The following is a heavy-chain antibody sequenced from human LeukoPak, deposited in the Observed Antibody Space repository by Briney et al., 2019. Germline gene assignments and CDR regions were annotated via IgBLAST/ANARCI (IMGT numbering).Heavy chain of an antibody. CDR1: GFTFDDYG. D-gene: IGHD3-22*01. CDR2: INWNGGST. CDR3: ARRDSSGYYYYDY. Sequence: GGSLRLSCAASGFTFDDYGMSWVRQAPGKGLEWVSGINWNGGSTGYAASVKGRFTISRDNAKNSLYLQMNSLRAEDSALYHCARRDSSGYYYYDYWGQGTLVTVSS. J-gene: IGHJ4*02. V-gene: IGHV3-20*01.